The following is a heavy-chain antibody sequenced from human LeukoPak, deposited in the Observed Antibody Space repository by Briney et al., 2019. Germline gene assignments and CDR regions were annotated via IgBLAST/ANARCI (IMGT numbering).Heavy chain of an antibody. D-gene: IGHD3-22*01. CDR2: IYYSGIT. CDR1: GGSISSYY. J-gene: IGHJ4*02. Sequence: VKPSETLSLTCTVSGGSISSYYWSWLRQPPGKGLEWIGFIYYSGITDYNPSLKSRVTISLDTSKNQFSLKLTSVTAADTAVYYCARLRALSYYDSSGDLYYFRHWGQGTLVTVSS. V-gene: IGHV4-59*01. CDR3: ARLRALSYYDSSGDLYYFRH.